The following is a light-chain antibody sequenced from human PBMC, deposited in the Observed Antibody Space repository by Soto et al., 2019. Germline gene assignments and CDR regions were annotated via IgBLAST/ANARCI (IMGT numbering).Light chain of an antibody. V-gene: IGLV2-11*01. J-gene: IGLJ1*01. CDR2: DVN. CDR1: SSDVGGYHY. Sequence: QSALTQPRSVSGSPGQSVTLSCTGTSSDVGGYHYVSWYQHHRGKAPKIIIYDVNKRPSGVPDRFSGSKSGNTASLTISGLQTEDEADYYCCSYAGSSTYVFGTGTKLTVL. CDR3: CSYAGSSTYV.